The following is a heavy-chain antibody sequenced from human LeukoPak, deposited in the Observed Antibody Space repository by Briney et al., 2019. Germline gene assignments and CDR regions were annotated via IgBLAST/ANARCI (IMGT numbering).Heavy chain of an antibody. V-gene: IGHV5-10-1*01. D-gene: IGHD3-9*01. J-gene: IGHJ4*02. CDR1: GYRFTNYW. CDR3: ARLTSVTGYGDY. CDR2: IDPSDSYT. Sequence: GESLKISCKGFGYRFTNYWITWVRQMPGKGLESVGRIDPSDSYTNYSPSFQGHVTMSADRSIGTAYLQWSSLQALDTAMYYCARLTSVTGYGDYWGQGTLVTVSS.